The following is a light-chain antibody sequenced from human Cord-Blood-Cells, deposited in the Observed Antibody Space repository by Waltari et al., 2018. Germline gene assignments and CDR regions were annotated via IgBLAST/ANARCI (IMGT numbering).Light chain of an antibody. CDR2: DAS. Sequence: EIVLTQSPAPLSLSPGERATLSCRASQSVSSYLAWYQQKPGQAPRLLIYDASNRATGIPARFSGSGSGTDVTLTISSLEPEDVAVYYCQQRSNWPPLTFGGGTKVEIK. CDR3: QQRSNWPPLT. V-gene: IGKV3-11*01. J-gene: IGKJ4*01. CDR1: QSVSSY.